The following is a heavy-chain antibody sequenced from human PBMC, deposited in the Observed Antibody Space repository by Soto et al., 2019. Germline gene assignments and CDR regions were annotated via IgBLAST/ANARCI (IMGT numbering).Heavy chain of an antibody. CDR3: ARVRGSKGQPGYDWYFDL. J-gene: IGHJ2*01. V-gene: IGHV3-33*01. CDR1: GFTFSRYG. Sequence: QVQLVESGGGVVQPGRSLKLSCVASGFTFSRYGMHWVRQAPGKGLEWVALIWYDGTQNYYADSVKGRFTFSRDNSNNAGCLHWNTLSADVTPVYSCARVRGSKGQPGYDWYFDLRGPATLVTVCS. CDR2: IWYDGTQN. D-gene: IGHD1-1*01.